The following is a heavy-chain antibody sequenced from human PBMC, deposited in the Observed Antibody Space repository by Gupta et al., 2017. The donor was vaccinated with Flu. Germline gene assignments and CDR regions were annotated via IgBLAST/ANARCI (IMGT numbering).Heavy chain of an antibody. D-gene: IGHD3-22*01. J-gene: IGHJ6*02. CDR2: IYHSGTT. Sequence: QVQLQESGPGLVKPSETLSLTCTVSGYSISSGYYWGWIRQSPAKGLEWIGSIYHSGTTYYNPSLDSRVTISVDTSKNQFSLKLTSVTAADTAVYYCVRLKTRDSSGYYYLTYYYGMDVWGQGTTVTVSS. V-gene: IGHV4-38-2*02. CDR3: VRLKTRDSSGYYYLTYYYGMDV. CDR1: GYSISSGYY.